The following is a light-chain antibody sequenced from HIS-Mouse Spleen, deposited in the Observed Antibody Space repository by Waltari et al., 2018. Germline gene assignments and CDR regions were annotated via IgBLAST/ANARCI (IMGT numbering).Light chain of an antibody. J-gene: IGKJ1*01. V-gene: IGKV1-9*01. CDR3: QQLNSYPPT. CDR2: AAS. CDR1: QGISSY. Sequence: DSQFTESPSFMSESVGDRVTITCRASQGISSYLAWYQQKPGKAPKLLIYAASTLQSGVPSRFSGSGSGTEFTLTISSLQPEDFATYYCQQLNSYPPTFGQGTKVEIK.